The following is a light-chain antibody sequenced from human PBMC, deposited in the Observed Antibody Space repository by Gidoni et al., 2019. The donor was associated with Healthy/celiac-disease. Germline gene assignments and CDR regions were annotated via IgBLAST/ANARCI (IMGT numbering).Light chain of an antibody. V-gene: IGKV4-1*01. Sequence: DIVMTQSPASLAVSLGERATINRKSSQSVLYSSNNKNYLAWYQQIPGQPPKLLIYWASTRESGVPERFSGSGSGTDFTLTIRSLQAEDVAVYYCQQYYSTSQTFGQGTKVEIK. J-gene: IGKJ1*01. CDR3: QQYYSTSQT. CDR1: QSVLYSSNNKNY. CDR2: WAS.